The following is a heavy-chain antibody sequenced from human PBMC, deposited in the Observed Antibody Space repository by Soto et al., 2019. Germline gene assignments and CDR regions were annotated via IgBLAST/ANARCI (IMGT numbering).Heavy chain of an antibody. CDR3: AREAVVVAATRRGYYYYNGMDV. Sequence: QVQLVQSGAEVKKPGASVKVSCKASGYTFTSYGISWVRQAPGQGLEWMGWISAYNGNTNYAQKLQGRVTMTTDTPTSTAYMELRSLRSDDTAVYYCAREAVVVAATRRGYYYYNGMDVWGQGTTVTVSS. J-gene: IGHJ6*02. CDR2: ISAYNGNT. CDR1: GYTFTSYG. D-gene: IGHD2-15*01. V-gene: IGHV1-18*04.